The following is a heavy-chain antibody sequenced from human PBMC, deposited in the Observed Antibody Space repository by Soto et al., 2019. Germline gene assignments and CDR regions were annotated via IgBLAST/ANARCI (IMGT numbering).Heavy chain of an antibody. D-gene: IGHD2-2*01. CDR2: LYSGGST. CDR1: GFTVSSNN. V-gene: IGHV3-53*01. Sequence: VQLVESGGGLIQPGGSLRLSCAASGFTVSSNNMSWVRQAPGKGLEWVSVLYSGGSTYYADSVKGRFTISRDNSKSTLYLQMNSLRAEDTAVYYCATHCSSTSCSLDYYYYGMDVWGQGTTVTVSS. J-gene: IGHJ6*02. CDR3: ATHCSSTSCSLDYYYYGMDV.